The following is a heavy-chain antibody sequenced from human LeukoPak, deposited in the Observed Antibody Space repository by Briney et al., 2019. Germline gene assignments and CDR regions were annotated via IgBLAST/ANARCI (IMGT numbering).Heavy chain of an antibody. V-gene: IGHV3-30*18. CDR1: RFTFSSYG. CDR3: AKSLTYYYDSSGLDY. J-gene: IGHJ4*02. CDR2: ISYDGSNK. Sequence: PGRSLRLSCAASRFTFSSYGMHWVRQAPGKGLEWVAVISYDGSNKYYADSVKGRFTISRDNSKNTLYLQMNSLRAEDTAVYYCAKSLTYYYDSSGLDYWGQGTLVTVSS. D-gene: IGHD3-22*01.